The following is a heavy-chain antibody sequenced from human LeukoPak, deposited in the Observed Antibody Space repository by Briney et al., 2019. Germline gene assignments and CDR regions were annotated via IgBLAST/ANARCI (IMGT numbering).Heavy chain of an antibody. J-gene: IGHJ6*03. Sequence: SETLSLTCTVSGGSIRSNSYYWGWIRQPPGKGLEWIGSIYFSGNTYYNPSLKSRVTISVDTSKNQFSLKLSSVTAADTAVYYWARGISRYYHYLAVGEKGTRATV. CDR3: ARGISRYYHYLAV. CDR2: IYFSGNT. V-gene: IGHV4-39*01. D-gene: IGHD3-10*01. CDR1: GGSIRSNSYY.